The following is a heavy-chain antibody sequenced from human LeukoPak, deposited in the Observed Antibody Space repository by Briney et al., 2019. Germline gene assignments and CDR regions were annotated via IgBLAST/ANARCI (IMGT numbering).Heavy chain of an antibody. V-gene: IGHV1-69*13. D-gene: IGHD3-22*01. CDR3: ARLKSGGYYDSSDHSDY. J-gene: IGHJ4*02. CDR1: GGTFSSYA. Sequence: SVKVSCKASGGTFSSYAISWVRQAPGQGLEWMGGIIPIFGTANYAQKFQGRVTITSDESTSTAYMELSSLRSEDTAVYYCARLKSGGYYDSSDHSDYWGQGTLVTVSS. CDR2: IIPIFGTA.